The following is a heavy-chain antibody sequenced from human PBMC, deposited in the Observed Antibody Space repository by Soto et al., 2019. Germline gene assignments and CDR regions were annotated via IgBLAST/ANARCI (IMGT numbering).Heavy chain of an antibody. CDR2: LYAEGST. D-gene: IGHD2-15*01. CDR3: AKAAGQHVVAYYFDS. CDR1: GLTVSQNY. V-gene: IGHV3-53*01. Sequence: VQLVESGGGLIQPGGSLRLSCVASGLTVSQNYMAWVRQAPEMGPQWVSVLYAEGSTYYTESVKGRFTISRDNSKNTLYLQMNGLRAEDTAVYYCAKAAGQHVVAYYFDSWGQGTLVTVSS. J-gene: IGHJ4*02.